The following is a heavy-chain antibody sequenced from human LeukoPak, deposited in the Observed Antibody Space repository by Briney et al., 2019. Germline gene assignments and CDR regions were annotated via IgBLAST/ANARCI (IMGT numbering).Heavy chain of an antibody. V-gene: IGHV4-39*07. CDR1: GYSISSSSYY. J-gene: IGHJ4*02. CDR3: ARDRLRWPKIDY. Sequence: SETLSLTCTVPGYSISSSSYYWGWIRQPPGKGLEWIGSIYYSVTTYYNPSLKSRVTISVDTSKNQFSLKLSSVTAADTAVYYCARDRLRWPKIDYWGQGTLVTVSS. D-gene: IGHD4-23*01. CDR2: IYYSVTT.